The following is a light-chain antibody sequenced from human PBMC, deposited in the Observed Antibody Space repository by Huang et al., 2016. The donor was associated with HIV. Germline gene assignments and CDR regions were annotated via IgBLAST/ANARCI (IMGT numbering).Light chain of an antibody. Sequence: DIQMTQSPSSLSASVGDRVSVTCRASQSVSAYLNWYQQKPGRAPRLLIYGASNLQSGGPSRFSGTGSGTNFTFTITSLQPEDSAVYYCQQGYSSLSTFGPGT. CDR2: GAS. CDR1: QSVSAY. CDR3: QQGYSSLST. J-gene: IGKJ3*01. V-gene: IGKV1-39*01.